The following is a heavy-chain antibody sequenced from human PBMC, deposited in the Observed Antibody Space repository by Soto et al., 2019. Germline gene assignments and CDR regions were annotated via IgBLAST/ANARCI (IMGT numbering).Heavy chain of an antibody. CDR3: AKQDDRGALEI. CDR2: IYPGDSDT. J-gene: IGHJ3*02. D-gene: IGHD3-22*01. Sequence: PGESLKISCKGSGYSFTSYWISWVRQMPGKGLEWMGNIYPGDSDTRYTPPFQGQVTISADKSTNTVYLQWHSLQASDTALYYCAKQDDRGALEIWGQGTKVTVSS. V-gene: IGHV5-51*01. CDR1: GYSFTSYW.